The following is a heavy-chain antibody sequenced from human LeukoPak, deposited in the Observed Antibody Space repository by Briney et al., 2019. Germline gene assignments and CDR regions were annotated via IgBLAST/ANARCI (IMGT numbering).Heavy chain of an antibody. V-gene: IGHV3-74*01. D-gene: IGHD2-21*01. Sequence: GGSLRLSCAASGFTFSDYWIHWVRQAPGKGLVWVSRINTDGSITNYADSVKGRFTISRDNAKNSLYLQLNSLRAEDTAIYYCARGGSRLFTSHILDYWGQGTLVTVSS. CDR3: ARGGSRLFTSHILDY. J-gene: IGHJ4*02. CDR1: GFTFSDYW. CDR2: INTDGSIT.